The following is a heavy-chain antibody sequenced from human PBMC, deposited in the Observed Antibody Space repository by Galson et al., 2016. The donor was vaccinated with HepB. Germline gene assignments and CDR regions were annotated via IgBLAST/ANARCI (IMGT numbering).Heavy chain of an antibody. Sequence: SLRLSCAASRFTFINSWMSWVRQAPGKGLEWVANIKQDGSEKYYVDSVKGRFTISRDNAKNSLFLQMNGLRAEDTAVYYCARAPSSSGWTYWYFVLWGRGTLVSVSS. D-gene: IGHD6-19*01. V-gene: IGHV3-7*03. CDR3: ARAPSSSGWTYWYFVL. CDR2: IKQDGSEK. J-gene: IGHJ2*01. CDR1: RFTFINSW.